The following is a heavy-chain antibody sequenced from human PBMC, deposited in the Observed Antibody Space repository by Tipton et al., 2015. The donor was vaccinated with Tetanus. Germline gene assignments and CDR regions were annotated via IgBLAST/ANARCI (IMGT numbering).Heavy chain of an antibody. CDR2: IYHSGST. CDR3: ARGGAGLLWFGESLYGMDV. Sequence: TLSLTCAVSGGSISSGGYSWSWIRQPPGKGLEWIGYIYHSGSTYYNPSLKSRVTISVDRSKHQFSLKLSSVTAADTAVYYCARGGAGLLWFGESLYGMDVWGQGTTVTVSS. CDR1: GGSISSGGYS. D-gene: IGHD3-10*01. V-gene: IGHV4-30-2*01. J-gene: IGHJ6*02.